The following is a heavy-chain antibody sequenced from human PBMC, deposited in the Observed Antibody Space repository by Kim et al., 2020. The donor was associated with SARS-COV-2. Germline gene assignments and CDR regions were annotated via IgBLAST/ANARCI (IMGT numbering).Heavy chain of an antibody. V-gene: IGHV1-3*01. CDR1: GYTFTSYA. D-gene: IGHD2-15*01. Sequence: ASVKVSCKASGYTFTSYAMHWVRQAPGQRLEWMGWINAGNGNTKYSQKFQGRVTITRDTSASTAYMELSSLRSEDTAVYYCARDGSRKSYYYYGMDVWGQGTTVTVSS. CDR2: INAGNGNT. J-gene: IGHJ6*02. CDR3: ARDGSRKSYYYYGMDV.